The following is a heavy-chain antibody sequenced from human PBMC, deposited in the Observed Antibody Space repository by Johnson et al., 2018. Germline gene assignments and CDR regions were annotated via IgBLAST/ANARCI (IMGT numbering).Heavy chain of an antibody. J-gene: IGHJ3*02. CDR2: ISWNSGSI. CDR1: GFTFDDYA. Sequence: EVQLVESGGGLVQPGRSLRLSCAASGFTFDDYAMHWVRQAPGKGLEWVSGISWNSGSIGYADSVKGRFTISRDNAKNSLYLQMNSLRAEDTALYYCARDGYNSYDAFDIWGQGTMVTVSS. CDR3: ARDGYNSYDAFDI. V-gene: IGHV3-9*01. D-gene: IGHD5-24*01.